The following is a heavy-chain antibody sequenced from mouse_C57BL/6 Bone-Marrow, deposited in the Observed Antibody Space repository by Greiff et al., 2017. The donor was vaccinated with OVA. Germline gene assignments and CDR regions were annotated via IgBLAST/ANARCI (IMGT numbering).Heavy chain of an antibody. J-gene: IGHJ3*01. CDR3: TRARDSSGYSFAY. D-gene: IGHD3-2*02. V-gene: IGHV1-5*01. CDR1: GYTFTSYW. CDR2: LYPGNSDT. Sequence: EVQLQQSGTVLARPGASVKMSCKTSGYTFTSYWMHWVKQRPGQGLEWIGALYPGNSDTSYNQKFKGKAKLTAVTSASTAYMELSSLTNEDSAVYYCTRARDSSGYSFAYWGQGTLVTVSA.